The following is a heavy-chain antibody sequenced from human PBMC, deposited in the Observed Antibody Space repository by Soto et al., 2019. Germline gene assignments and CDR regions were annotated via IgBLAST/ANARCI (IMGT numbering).Heavy chain of an antibody. D-gene: IGHD2-15*01. CDR1: GGSISSGDYY. V-gene: IGHV4-30-4*01. CDR2: IYYSGST. J-gene: IGHJ4*02. Sequence: QVELQESGPGLAKPSQTLSLTCTVSGGSISSGDYYWSWIRQPPGKGLEWIGYIYYSGSTYYNPSIMSRVTISVDTSKNQFSLKLSSVTAADTAVYYCARCASSCSLGFWGQGTLVTVSS. CDR3: ARCASSCSLGF.